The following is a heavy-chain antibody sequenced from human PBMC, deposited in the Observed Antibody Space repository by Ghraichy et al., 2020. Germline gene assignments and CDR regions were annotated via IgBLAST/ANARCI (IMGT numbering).Heavy chain of an antibody. CDR3: ARIISNKCHGDF. CDR2: IDWDDYK. V-gene: IGHV2-70*11. Sequence: SGPTLVKPTETLTLTCSFSGFSLTTNGVCVSWIRQAPGRALESLARIDWDDYKYYNTSLETRLTIFKDTSKNQVVLTMTNMDPVDTATYYCARIISNKCHGDFWGQGTLVTVSS. D-gene: IGHD3-3*02. CDR1: GFSLTTNGVC. J-gene: IGHJ4*02.